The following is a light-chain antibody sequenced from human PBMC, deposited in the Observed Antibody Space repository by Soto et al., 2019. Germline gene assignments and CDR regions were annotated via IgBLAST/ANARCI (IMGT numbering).Light chain of an antibody. V-gene: IGKV3-20*01. CDR3: QLYGSSPIT. CDR2: GAS. CDR1: QTIINRY. J-gene: IGKJ5*01. Sequence: EIVLTQSPGTLSLSPGERATLSCRASQTIINRYLAWYQQKPGQAPRLLIYGASSGATGIPDRFSGSGSGTEFTLTISRLEPEDFGVYYCQLYGSSPITFGQGTRLEIK.